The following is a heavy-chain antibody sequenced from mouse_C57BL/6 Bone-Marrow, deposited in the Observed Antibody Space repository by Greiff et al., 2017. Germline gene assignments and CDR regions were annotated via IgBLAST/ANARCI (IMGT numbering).Heavy chain of an antibody. V-gene: IGHV1-50*01. Sequence: QVQLQQPGAELVKPGASVKLSCKASGYTFTSYWMQWVKQRPGQGLEWIGEIDPSDSYTNYNQKFKGKATLTVDTSSSTAYMQLSSLTSEDSAVYYCARSGYYYGSSYGAMDYWGQGTSVTVSS. CDR2: IDPSDSYT. J-gene: IGHJ4*01. CDR1: GYTFTSYW. CDR3: ARSGYYYGSSYGAMDY. D-gene: IGHD1-1*01.